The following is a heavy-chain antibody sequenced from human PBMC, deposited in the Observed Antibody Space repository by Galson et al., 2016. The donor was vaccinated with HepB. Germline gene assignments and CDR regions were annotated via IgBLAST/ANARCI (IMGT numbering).Heavy chain of an antibody. D-gene: IGHD3-3*01. J-gene: IGHJ4*02. CDR1: GFTFSKFA. CDR3: AKDSGGGPYESWNSPGFSGVF. V-gene: IGHV1-3*01. Sequence: SVKVSCKASGFTFSKFAMHWIRQAPGHRFEWMGKINAGSGDTKYSEEFQGRITITINTSARTVYLELNSLGPDDTAMDYCAKDSGGGPYESWNSPGFSGVFWGQGTLVTVSS. CDR2: INAGSGDT.